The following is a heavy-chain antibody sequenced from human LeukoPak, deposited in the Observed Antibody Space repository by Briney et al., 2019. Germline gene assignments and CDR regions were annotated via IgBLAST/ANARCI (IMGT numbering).Heavy chain of an antibody. Sequence: SETLSLPCTVSGGSISSSSYYWGWIRQPPGKGLEWIGSIYYSGSTYYNPSLKSRVTISVDTSKNQFSLKLSSVTAADTAVYYCAIVLWFGEPGYYFDYWGQGTLVTVSS. V-gene: IGHV4-39*01. CDR1: GGSISSSSYY. J-gene: IGHJ4*02. D-gene: IGHD3-10*01. CDR3: AIVLWFGEPGYYFDY. CDR2: IYYSGST.